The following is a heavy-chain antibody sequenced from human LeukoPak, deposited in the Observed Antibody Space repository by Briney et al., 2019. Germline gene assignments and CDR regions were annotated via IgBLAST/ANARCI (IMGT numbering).Heavy chain of an antibody. CDR3: ARDLPVRGVNYYYGMDV. V-gene: IGHV4-30-4*08. Sequence: SETLSLTCTVSGGSVSSGSYYWSWIRQPPGKGLEWIGYIYYSGSTYYNPSLKSRVTISVDTSKNQFSLKLSSVTAADTAVYYCARDLPVRGVNYYYGMDVWGQGTTVTVSS. D-gene: IGHD3-10*01. CDR1: GGSVSSGSYY. CDR2: IYYSGST. J-gene: IGHJ6*02.